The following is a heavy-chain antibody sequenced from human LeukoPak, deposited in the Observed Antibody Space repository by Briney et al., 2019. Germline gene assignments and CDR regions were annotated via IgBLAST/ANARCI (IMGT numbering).Heavy chain of an antibody. CDR2: IYPGDSDT. J-gene: IGHJ4*02. CDR1: GYSFTNYW. V-gene: IGHV5-51*01. CDR3: ARQYSGYDYYFDY. D-gene: IGHD5-12*01. Sequence: GESLKISLKGSGYSFTNYWIGWVRQMPGKGLEWVGIIYPGDSDTRYSPSFQGQVTISADKSISTAYLQWSSLKASDTAMYYCARQYSGYDYYFDYWGQGTLVTVSS.